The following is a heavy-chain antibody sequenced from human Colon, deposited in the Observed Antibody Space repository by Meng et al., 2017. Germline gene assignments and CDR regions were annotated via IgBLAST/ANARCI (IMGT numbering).Heavy chain of an antibody. D-gene: IGHD2-15*01. CDR2: IYYSGST. CDR1: GGSISSGGYY. V-gene: IGHV4-31*03. CDR3: AKGTSLPDAFDI. J-gene: IGHJ3*02. Sequence: SETLSLTCTVSGGSISSGGYYWSWIRQHPGKGLEWIGYIYYSGSTYYNPSLKSRVTISVDTSKNQFSLKLISVTAADTAVYYCAKGTSLPDAFDIWGQGAMVTVSS.